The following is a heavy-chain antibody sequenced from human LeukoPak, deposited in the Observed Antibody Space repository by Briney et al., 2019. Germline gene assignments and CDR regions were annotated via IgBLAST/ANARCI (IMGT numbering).Heavy chain of an antibody. Sequence: SETLSLTCTVSGGSISSYYWSWIRQPPGEGLEWIGYIYYSGSTNYNPSLKSRVTISVDTSKNQFSLKLSSVTAADTAVYYCARGAIVATISGYYYYMDVWGKGTTVTVSS. CDR1: GGSISSYY. CDR2: IYYSGST. V-gene: IGHV4-59*01. D-gene: IGHD5-12*01. CDR3: ARGAIVATISGYYYYMDV. J-gene: IGHJ6*03.